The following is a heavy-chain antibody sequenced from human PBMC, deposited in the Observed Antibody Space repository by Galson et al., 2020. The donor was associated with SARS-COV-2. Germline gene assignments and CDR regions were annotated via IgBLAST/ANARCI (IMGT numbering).Heavy chain of an antibody. CDR1: GITFSSYG. V-gene: IGHV3-30*18. D-gene: IGHD2-15*01. CDR2: ISYDGSNK. CDR3: AKESAPYCSGGSCYGGLIDY. Sequence: LKISCAASGITFSSYGMHWVRQAPGKGLEWVAVISYDGSNKYYADSVKGRFTISRDNSKNTLYLQMNSLRAEDTAVYYCAKESAPYCSGGSCYGGLIDYWGQGTLVTVSS. J-gene: IGHJ4*02.